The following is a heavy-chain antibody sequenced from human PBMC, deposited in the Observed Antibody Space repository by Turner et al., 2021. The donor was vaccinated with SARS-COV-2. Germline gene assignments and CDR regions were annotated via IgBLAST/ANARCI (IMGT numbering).Heavy chain of an antibody. CDR1: GFTFSGYW. D-gene: IGHD2-15*01. CDR3: ARFSGASPDFDY. Sequence: EVQLVESGGGLVQPGGSVRLSCAASGFTFSGYWMSWVRQAPGKGLEWVANIKQDGSEKYYVDSVKGRFTISRDNAKNSLYLQMNSLRAEDTAVYYCARFSGASPDFDYWGQGTLVTVSS. V-gene: IGHV3-7*01. CDR2: IKQDGSEK. J-gene: IGHJ4*02.